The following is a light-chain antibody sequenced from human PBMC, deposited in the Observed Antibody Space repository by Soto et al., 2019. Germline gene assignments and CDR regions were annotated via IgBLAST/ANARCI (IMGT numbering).Light chain of an antibody. Sequence: QSVLTQPPSVSGAPGQRVTISCTGSGSNIGAGYDVYWYQQLPGTAPKLLIYGNSNRPSGVPDRFSGSKSGTSASLAITGLQAEDEADYYCQSYDSSLSGSGVFGTGTQLTVL. J-gene: IGLJ1*01. CDR1: GSNIGAGYD. V-gene: IGLV1-40*01. CDR2: GNS. CDR3: QSYDSSLSGSGV.